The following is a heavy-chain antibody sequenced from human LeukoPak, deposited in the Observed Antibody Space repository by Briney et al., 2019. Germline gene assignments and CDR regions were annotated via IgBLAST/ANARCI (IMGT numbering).Heavy chain of an antibody. Sequence: SETLSLTCTVSGASISDYHWSWIRQPARGGLEWIGRLYTSGDSNYSPSLKGRVTMSVDTSKNQFSLRLTSLTAADTAVYYCAKEVGASYYFDYWGQGTLVSVSS. J-gene: IGHJ4*02. D-gene: IGHD1-26*01. V-gene: IGHV4-4*07. CDR1: GASISDYH. CDR2: LYTSGDS. CDR3: AKEVGASYYFDY.